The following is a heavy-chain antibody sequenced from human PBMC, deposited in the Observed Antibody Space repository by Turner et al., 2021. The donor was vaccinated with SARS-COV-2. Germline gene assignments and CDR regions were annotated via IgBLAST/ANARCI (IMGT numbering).Heavy chain of an antibody. CDR1: GFTFSSYV. D-gene: IGHD6-13*01. CDR3: ARQTDSSTWQTYYFDY. Sequence: EVQLLESGGGLVQPGGSLRLSCAASGFTFSSYVMSWVRQAPGKGLEWVSSISVSGGSTYYADSVKGRFTISRDNSKNTLYLQMNSLRAEDTAVYYCARQTDSSTWQTYYFDYWGQGTLVTVSS. J-gene: IGHJ4*02. CDR2: ISVSGGST. V-gene: IGHV3-23*01.